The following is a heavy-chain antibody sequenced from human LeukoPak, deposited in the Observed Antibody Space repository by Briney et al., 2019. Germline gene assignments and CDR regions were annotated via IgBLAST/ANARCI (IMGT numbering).Heavy chain of an antibody. CDR3: ARGVHYGSDY. V-gene: IGHV3-74*01. J-gene: IGHJ4*02. CDR1: GFPFSTYF. D-gene: IGHD4-17*01. CDR2: INSDGSTT. Sequence: GGSLRLSGAASGFPFSTYFMHWVRQAPGKALEWVSRINSDGSTTSLADCVKGRFAISRDNAKNTLYLQMDSLRAEDTAVYFCARGVHYGSDYWGQGTLVTVSS.